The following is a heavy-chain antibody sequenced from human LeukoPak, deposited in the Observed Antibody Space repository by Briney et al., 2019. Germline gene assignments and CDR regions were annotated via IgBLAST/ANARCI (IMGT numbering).Heavy chain of an antibody. CDR2: IYYSGST. Sequence: SETLSLTCTVSGGSISSSSYYWGWSRQPPGKGLEWIGSIYYSGSTYYNPSLKSRVTISVDTSKNQFSLKLSSVTAADTAVYYCASLRTVRGVSWGQGTLVTVSS. D-gene: IGHD3-10*01. CDR3: ASLRTVRGVS. J-gene: IGHJ4*02. CDR1: GGSISSSSYY. V-gene: IGHV4-39*01.